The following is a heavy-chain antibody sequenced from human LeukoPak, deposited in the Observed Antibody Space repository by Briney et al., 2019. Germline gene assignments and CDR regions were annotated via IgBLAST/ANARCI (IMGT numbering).Heavy chain of an antibody. J-gene: IGHJ4*02. D-gene: IGHD6-19*01. V-gene: IGHV3-64*03. Sequence: PGGSLRLSCSASGFTFSNYNIHWVRQAPGKGLEYVSAITDNGLRTYYVDSVRGRFTISRDNPKNTVYLQMSSPRPEDTAVYYCEAGHFDYWGQGTLVTVSS. CDR1: GFTFSNYN. CDR3: EAGHFDY. CDR2: ITDNGLRT.